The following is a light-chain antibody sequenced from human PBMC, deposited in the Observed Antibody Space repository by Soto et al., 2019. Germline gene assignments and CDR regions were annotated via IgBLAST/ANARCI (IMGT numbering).Light chain of an antibody. CDR2: DVS. J-gene: IGLJ2*01. Sequence: QSALTQPASVSGSPGQSITISCTGTSSDVGGYNYVSWYQQHPGKAPKLIIYDVSNRPSGVSNRFSGSKSGNTASLTISGLQAEDEADYYCSSYTSSSSVVFGGGTKVTVL. CDR3: SSYTSSSSVV. CDR1: SSDVGGYNY. V-gene: IGLV2-14*01.